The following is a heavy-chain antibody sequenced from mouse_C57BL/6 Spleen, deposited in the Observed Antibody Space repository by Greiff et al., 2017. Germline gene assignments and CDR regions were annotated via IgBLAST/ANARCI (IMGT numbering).Heavy chain of an antibody. Sequence: QVQLQQSGPELVKPGASVKISCKASGYAFSSSWMNWVKQRPGKGLEWIGRIYPGDGDTNYNGKFKGKATLTADKSSSTAYMHLSSLTSEDSAVYFCANRGLYYGSHWYFDVWGTGTTVTVSS. J-gene: IGHJ1*03. V-gene: IGHV1-82*01. CDR1: GYAFSSSW. CDR2: IYPGDGDT. CDR3: ANRGLYYGSHWYFDV. D-gene: IGHD1-1*01.